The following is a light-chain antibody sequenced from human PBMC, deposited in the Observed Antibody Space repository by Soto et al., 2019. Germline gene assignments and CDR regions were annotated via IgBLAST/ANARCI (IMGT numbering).Light chain of an antibody. Sequence: SVLTQPAYVYGSPGQSIAISCTGSSSDVGAYDYVSWYQQHPDKAPRLIMYEVSYRPSGVSNRFSGSKSVNTATLTISVLQAEDEGDYYCSSHTTRDTRVFGTGTKVTVL. CDR2: EVS. CDR3: SSHTTRDTRV. J-gene: IGLJ1*01. CDR1: SSDVGAYDY. V-gene: IGLV2-14*03.